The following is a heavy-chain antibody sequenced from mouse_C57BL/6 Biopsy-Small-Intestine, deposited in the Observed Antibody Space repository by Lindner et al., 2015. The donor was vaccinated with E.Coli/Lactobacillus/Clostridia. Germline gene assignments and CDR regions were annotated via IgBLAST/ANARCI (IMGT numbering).Heavy chain of an antibody. CDR2: FYPGSGSI. CDR1: GYTFTSYG. CDR3: ARHEDPSYYYGSVYAMDY. V-gene: IGHV1-62-2*01. Sequence: VQLQESGAELARPGASVKLSCKASGYTFTSYGISWVKQRSGQGLEWIGWFYPGSGSIKYNEKFKDKATLTADKSSSTVYMELSRLTSEDSAVYFCARHEDPSYYYGSVYAMDYWGQGTSVTVSS. D-gene: IGHD1-1*01. J-gene: IGHJ4*01.